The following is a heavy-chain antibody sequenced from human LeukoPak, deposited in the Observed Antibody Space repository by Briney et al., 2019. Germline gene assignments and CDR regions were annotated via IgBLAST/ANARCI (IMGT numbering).Heavy chain of an antibody. Sequence: GGSLRLSCAASGFTFSTSWMTWVRQAPGKGLDWLGNINPDGSRINYVDSAKGRFTFSRDNAKNSLFLQMNSLRAEDTAVFYCARDSGYNAFDIWGQGTMVTVSS. CDR3: ARDSGYNAFDI. CDR2: INPDGSRI. D-gene: IGHD5-12*01. J-gene: IGHJ3*02. V-gene: IGHV3-7*01. CDR1: GFTFSTSW.